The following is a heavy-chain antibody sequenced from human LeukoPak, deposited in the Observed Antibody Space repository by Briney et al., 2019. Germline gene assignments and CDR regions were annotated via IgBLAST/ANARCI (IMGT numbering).Heavy chain of an antibody. CDR3: ARDMITFGGEGNFDY. CDR2: IYYSGST. Sequence: SETLSLTCTVSGGSISSYYWSWIRQPPGKGLEWIGYIYYSGSTNYNPSLKSRVTISVDTSKNQFSLKLSSVTAADTAVYYCARDMITFGGEGNFDYWGQGTLVTVSS. J-gene: IGHJ4*02. V-gene: IGHV4-59*12. D-gene: IGHD3-16*01. CDR1: GGSISSYY.